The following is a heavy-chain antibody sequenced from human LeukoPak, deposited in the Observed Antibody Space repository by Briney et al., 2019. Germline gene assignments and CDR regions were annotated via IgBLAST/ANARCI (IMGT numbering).Heavy chain of an antibody. CDR2: IYYSGST. J-gene: IGHJ4*02. CDR1: GGSTSSSSYY. D-gene: IGHD3-22*01. Sequence: SETLSLTCTVSGGSTSSSSYYWGWIRQPPGKGLEWMGSIYYSGSTYYNPSLKSRVTISVDASKDQFSLKLSSVTAADTAVYYCCSSGYRWGQGTLVTVSS. V-gene: IGHV4-39*01. CDR3: CSSGYR.